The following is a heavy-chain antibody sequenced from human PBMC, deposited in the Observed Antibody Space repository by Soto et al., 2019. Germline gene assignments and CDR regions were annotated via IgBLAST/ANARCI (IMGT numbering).Heavy chain of an antibody. V-gene: IGHV1-46*01. Sequence: QVQLVQSGAEVKKPGASVKVSCETSGYTFTTYYMHWVRRAPGQGLEWMGMINPSGGSTSYAQKFQGRVTMTRDTSTRTIYMERSSLRRDDTAIYYCARRAYNYANMDVWGQGTTVTVSS. D-gene: IGHD5-18*01. CDR2: INPSGGST. J-gene: IGHJ6*02. CDR1: GYTFTTYY. CDR3: ARRAYNYANMDV.